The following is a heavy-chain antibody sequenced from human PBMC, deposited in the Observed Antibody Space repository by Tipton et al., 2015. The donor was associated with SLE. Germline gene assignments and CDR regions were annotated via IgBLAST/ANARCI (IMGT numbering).Heavy chain of an antibody. D-gene: IGHD6-6*01. V-gene: IGHV3-21*01. CDR2: ITRSSTHI. CDR3: ARDVPDGGSSTDEYIHH. Sequence: SLRLSCAASGFTFSSYSMNWVRQAPGKGLEWISSITRSSTHIYYADSVKGRFTISRDNAKNSLYLQMNSLRAEDTAVYYCARDVPDGGSSTDEYIHHWGQGTLVTVSS. J-gene: IGHJ1*01. CDR1: GFTFSSYS.